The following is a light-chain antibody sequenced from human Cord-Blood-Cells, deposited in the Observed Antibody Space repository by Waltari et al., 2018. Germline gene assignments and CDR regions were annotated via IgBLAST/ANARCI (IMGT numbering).Light chain of an antibody. J-gene: IGKJ3*01. Sequence: DIQMTQSPSSLSASVGDRFTITCQASQDLSNYLHWYQQKPGKAPKLLIYDASNLETGVPSRFSGSGSGTDFTFTISSLQPEDIATYYCQQYDNLLFTFGPGTKVDIK. CDR3: QQYDNLLFT. CDR2: DAS. V-gene: IGKV1-33*01. CDR1: QDLSNY.